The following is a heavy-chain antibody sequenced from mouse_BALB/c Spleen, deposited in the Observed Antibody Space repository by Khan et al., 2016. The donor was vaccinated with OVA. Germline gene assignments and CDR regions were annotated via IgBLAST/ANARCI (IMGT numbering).Heavy chain of an antibody. D-gene: IGHD2-10*01. CDR3: ARQPYYHYNIMDY. J-gene: IGHJ4*01. CDR2: ICSDGST. CDR1: GFSLTNYG. Sequence: QVQLKQSGPGLVAPSQTLSITCTISGFSLTNYGVHWVRQPPGKGLEWLVVICSDGSTTYNSALKSRLTISKDNTKSHIFLKMKSLQSEDTDMYFCARQPYYHYNIMDYWGQGTSVTVS. V-gene: IGHV2-6-1*01.